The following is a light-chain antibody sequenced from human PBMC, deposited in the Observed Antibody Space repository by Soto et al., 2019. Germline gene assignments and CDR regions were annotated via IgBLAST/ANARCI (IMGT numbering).Light chain of an antibody. J-gene: IGLJ1*01. Sequence: QSALTQRPSASGSPGQSVTISCTGTSSDVGAYKFVSWYQQNPGKAPKLIIYDVTKRPTGVPDRFSGSKSGNTASLTVSGLQAEDEADYYCSSYAGNSNYVFGSGTKVTVL. V-gene: IGLV2-8*01. CDR2: DVT. CDR3: SSYAGNSNYV. CDR1: SSDVGAYKF.